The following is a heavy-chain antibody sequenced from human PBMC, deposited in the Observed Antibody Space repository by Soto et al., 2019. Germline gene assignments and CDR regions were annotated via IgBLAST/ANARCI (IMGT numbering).Heavy chain of an antibody. Sequence: ASVKVSCKASGYTFTSYGISWVRQAPGQGLEWMGWISGYDGYTKYAQNVQDRVSMTTDTSTSTAYMELRTLKSDDTAVYFCARVLIAVPGAHFHYGLDVWGHGTTVTVSS. J-gene: IGHJ6*02. CDR1: GYTFTSYG. CDR2: ISGYDGYT. CDR3: ARVLIAVPGAHFHYGLDV. D-gene: IGHD2-2*01. V-gene: IGHV1-18*01.